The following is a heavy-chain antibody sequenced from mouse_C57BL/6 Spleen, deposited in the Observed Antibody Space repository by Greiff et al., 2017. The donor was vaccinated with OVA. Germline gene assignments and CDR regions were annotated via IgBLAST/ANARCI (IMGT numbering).Heavy chain of an antibody. CDR2: ISSGGSYT. CDR3: AREGIRRQFAY. V-gene: IGHV5-6*02. Sequence: DVMLVESGGDLVKPGGSLKLSCAASGFTFSSYGMSWVRQTPDKRLEWVATISSGGSYTYYPDSVKGRFTISRDNAKNTLYLQMSSLKSEDTAMYYCAREGIRRQFAYWGQGTLVTVSA. CDR1: GFTFSSYG. D-gene: IGHD2-12*01. J-gene: IGHJ3*01.